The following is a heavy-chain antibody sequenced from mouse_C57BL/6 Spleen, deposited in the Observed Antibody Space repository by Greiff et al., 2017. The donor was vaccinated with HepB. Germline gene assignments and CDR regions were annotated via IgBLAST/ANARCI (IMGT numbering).Heavy chain of an antibody. J-gene: IGHJ2*01. CDR3: ARRSAGYGGYFDY. Sequence: QVQLKQPGAELVKPGASVKMSCKASGYTFTSYWITWVKQRPGQGLEWIGDIYPGSGSTNYNEKFKSKATLTVDTSSSTAYMQLSSLTSEDSAVYYCARRSAGYGGYFDYWGQGTTLTVSS. CDR1: GYTFTSYW. D-gene: IGHD3-2*02. V-gene: IGHV1-55*01. CDR2: IYPGSGST.